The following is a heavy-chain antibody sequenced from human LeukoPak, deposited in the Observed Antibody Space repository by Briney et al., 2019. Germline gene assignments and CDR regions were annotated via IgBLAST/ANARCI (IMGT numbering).Heavy chain of an antibody. D-gene: IGHD2-2*01. CDR2: VYPTGST. CDR3: AREYCTTTICYPSGGYYDS. V-gene: IGHV4-4*07. CDR1: GGSISSHY. J-gene: IGHJ4*02. Sequence: PSETLSLTCTVSGGSISSHYWSWIRQPAGKGLEYIGRVYPTGSTNDNPSLKGRVAMSVDTSKNQFSLRLNSVTAADTAVYYCAREYCTTTICYPSGGYYDSWGQGTLVTVSS.